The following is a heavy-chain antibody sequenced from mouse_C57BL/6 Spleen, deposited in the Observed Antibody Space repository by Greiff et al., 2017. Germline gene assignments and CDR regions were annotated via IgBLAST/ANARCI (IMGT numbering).Heavy chain of an antibody. J-gene: IGHJ4*01. CDR3: ESYNSKMDY. CDR1: GYTFTGYW. V-gene: IGHV1-9*01. Sequence: LQQSGAELMKPGASVKLSCKATGYTFTGYWIEWVKQRPGHGLEWIGEILPGSGSINYNEKFKGKATFTANTYTNTANMQLSSLTTEDSAIYYCESYNSKMDYWGQGTSVTVSS. CDR2: ILPGSGSI. D-gene: IGHD2-5*01.